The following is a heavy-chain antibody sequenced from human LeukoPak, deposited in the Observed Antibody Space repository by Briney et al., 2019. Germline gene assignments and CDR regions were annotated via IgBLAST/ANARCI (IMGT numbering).Heavy chain of an antibody. CDR1: GFTFPSYE. CDR2: ISSIVSNI. CDR3: ARGGYCSGGTCYSLNAFDI. Sequence: GGSLRLSCVASGFTFPSYEMNWVRQAPGKGLEWVSYISSIVSNIYYADSVKGRFTISRDNAKDSLYLQMNSLRAEDTAVYYCARGGYCSGGTCYSLNAFDIWGQGTMVTVSS. J-gene: IGHJ3*02. D-gene: IGHD2-15*01. V-gene: IGHV3-48*03.